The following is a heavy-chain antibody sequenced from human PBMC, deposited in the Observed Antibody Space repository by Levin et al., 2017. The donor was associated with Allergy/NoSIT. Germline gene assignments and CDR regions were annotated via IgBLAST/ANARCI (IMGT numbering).Heavy chain of an antibody. CDR2: INADGSNT. D-gene: IGHD5-24*01. CDR1: GFTFGSHW. Sequence: GESLKISCAASGFTFGSHWMHWVRQAPGKGLVWVSRINADGSNTNYADSVKGRFTISRDNANNTLYLLMNSLRAEDSAVYYCARDDQLREDALDIWGQGTVVTVSS. CDR3: ARDDQLREDALDI. J-gene: IGHJ3*02. V-gene: IGHV3-74*01.